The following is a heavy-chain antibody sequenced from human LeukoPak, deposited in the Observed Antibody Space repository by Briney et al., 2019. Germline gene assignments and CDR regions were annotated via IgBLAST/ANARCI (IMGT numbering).Heavy chain of an antibody. J-gene: IGHJ4*02. Sequence: GGSLRLSCAASGFTFGSYAISWVRQAPGKGLEWVSAISSSGDTTLYVDSVKGRFTISRDNSKNTLYLQMNSLRAEDTAVYYCAKLGGVLERRSGIDYWGQGTLVTVSS. CDR1: GFTFGSYA. CDR2: ISSSGDTT. D-gene: IGHD1-1*01. CDR3: AKLGGVLERRSGIDY. V-gene: IGHV3-23*01.